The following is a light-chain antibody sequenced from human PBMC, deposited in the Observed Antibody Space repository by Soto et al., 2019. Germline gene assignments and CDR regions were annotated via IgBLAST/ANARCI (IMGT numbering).Light chain of an antibody. CDR1: TGAVTSGHY. Sequence: QAVVTQEPSVTVSPGGTVTLTCGSSTGAVTSGHYPYWFQQKPGQAPRTLIYDTSNKHSWTPARFSGSLLGVKAALTLSGAQPEDEAEYYCLLSYGGDRRVFGGGTKLTVL. J-gene: IGLJ2*01. CDR3: LLSYGGDRRV. V-gene: IGLV7-46*01. CDR2: DTS.